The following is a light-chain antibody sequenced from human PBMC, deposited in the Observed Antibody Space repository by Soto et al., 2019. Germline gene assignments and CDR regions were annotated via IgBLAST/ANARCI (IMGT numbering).Light chain of an antibody. CDR1: QSVSNY. Sequence: EIVLTQSPAPLSLSPGERATLSCRASQSVSNYLAWFPHKPGQAPRLLIYDASNRATGIPARFRGSGSGTDFSLTISSLEPEDFAVYYCQQRSSWPLLTFGGGTKVEI. CDR2: DAS. V-gene: IGKV3-11*01. CDR3: QQRSSWPLLT. J-gene: IGKJ4*01.